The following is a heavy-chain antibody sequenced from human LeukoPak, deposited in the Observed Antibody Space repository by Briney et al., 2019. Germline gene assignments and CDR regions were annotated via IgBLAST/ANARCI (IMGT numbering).Heavy chain of an antibody. D-gene: IGHD3-10*01. CDR2: LACLDASCTE. CDR1: GFTFGTFD. V-gene: IGHV3-23*01. CDR3: VRDSEGSFDY. Sequence: GGSLRLSCAASGFTFGTFDMSWVRQAPGKGLEWVSTLACLDASCTEYYSDSVKGRFSISRDTSRITLSLQVNSLRVEDTAMYYCVRDSEGSFDYWGQGTLVTVSS. J-gene: IGHJ4*02.